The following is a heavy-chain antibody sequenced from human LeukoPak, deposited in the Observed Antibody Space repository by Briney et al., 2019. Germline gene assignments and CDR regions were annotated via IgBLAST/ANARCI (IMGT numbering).Heavy chain of an antibody. J-gene: IGHJ4*02. CDR2: ISDSGGST. CDR3: AKQDIRSSAWYD. V-gene: IGHV3-23*01. Sequence: PGGSLRLSCAASGLTFSSYAMSWVRQAPGQGLEWVSAISDSGGSTYYADSVKGRFTISRDNSKNTLYLQMNSLRAEDTAVYYCAKQDIRSSAWYDWGQGTLVTVSS. D-gene: IGHD6-19*01. CDR1: GLTFSSYA.